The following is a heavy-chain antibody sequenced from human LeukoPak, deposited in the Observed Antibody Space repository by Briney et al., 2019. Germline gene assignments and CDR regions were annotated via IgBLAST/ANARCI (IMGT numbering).Heavy chain of an antibody. J-gene: IGHJ4*02. V-gene: IGHV3-15*01. D-gene: IGHD6-19*01. CDR2: IKSKSGGETT. Sequence: PGGSLRLSCAASGFIFTNAWMSWVRQAPGKGLEWVGRIKSKSGGETTDYAAPVKGRFNISRDDSEDTLYLQMSSLKTEDTGVYYCATYGSGWKFDHWGQGAQVTVSP. CDR1: GFIFTNAW. CDR3: ATYGSGWKFDH.